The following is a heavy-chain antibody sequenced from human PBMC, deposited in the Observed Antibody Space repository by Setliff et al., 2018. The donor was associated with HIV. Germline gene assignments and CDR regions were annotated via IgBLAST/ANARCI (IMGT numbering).Heavy chain of an antibody. Sequence: GGSLRLSCAANGFSFSSYAMSWVRQAPGKGLEWVSRVNRDGSSTTYADSVKDRFTISRDNAKNTLYLQMNSLRAEDTGVYYCHSGYDTEEQSYFDYWGQGALVTVSS. CDR3: HSGYDTEEQSYFDY. J-gene: IGHJ4*02. CDR2: VNRDGSST. CDR1: GFSFSSYA. V-gene: IGHV3-74*01. D-gene: IGHD5-12*01.